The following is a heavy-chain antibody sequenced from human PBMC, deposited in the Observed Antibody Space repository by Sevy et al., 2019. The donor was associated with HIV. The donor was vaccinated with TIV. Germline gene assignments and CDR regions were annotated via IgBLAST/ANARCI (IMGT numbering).Heavy chain of an antibody. CDR1: GFTFNTHA. Sequence: GGSLRLSCAASGFTFNTHAMHWVRQAPGKGLEWVALISYDGIIKDYAYSVKGRLTISRDNSKNTLSLQMNSLRVEDTAVYYCAREGGYTSAWSPGNHWGQGTLVTVSS. V-gene: IGHV3-30*04. CDR2: ISYDGIIK. D-gene: IGHD6-19*01. CDR3: AREGGYTSAWSPGNH. J-gene: IGHJ4*02.